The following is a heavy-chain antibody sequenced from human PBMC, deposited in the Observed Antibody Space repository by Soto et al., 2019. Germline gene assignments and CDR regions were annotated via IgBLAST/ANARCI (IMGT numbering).Heavy chain of an antibody. V-gene: IGHV3-23*01. CDR1: GFTFSSYS. Sequence: EVQLLESGGTLVQPGGSLRLSCAASGFTFSSYSMSWVRQAPGKGLEWVSGISGSGADTYYADSVQGRFTISRDNSENKVYLQMNSLRAEDTAVYYCANARYCYGGSCYGLPYYYGMDVWGQGTTVTVSS. CDR2: ISGSGADT. D-gene: IGHD2-15*01. CDR3: ANARYCYGGSCYGLPYYYGMDV. J-gene: IGHJ6*02.